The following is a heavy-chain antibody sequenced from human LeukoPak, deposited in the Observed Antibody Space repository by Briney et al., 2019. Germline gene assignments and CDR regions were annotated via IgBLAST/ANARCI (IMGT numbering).Heavy chain of an antibody. D-gene: IGHD6-19*01. CDR2: INNDGSTT. V-gene: IGHV3-74*01. CDR3: ARTYSSFDY. CDR1: GFTFTSYW. Sequence: AGGSLRLSCAASGFTFTSYWMHWVRQAPGKGLVWVSRINNDGSTTAYADSVKGRFTISRDNAKNTLYLQINSLRAEDTAVYYCARTYSSFDYWGQGTLVTVS. J-gene: IGHJ4*02.